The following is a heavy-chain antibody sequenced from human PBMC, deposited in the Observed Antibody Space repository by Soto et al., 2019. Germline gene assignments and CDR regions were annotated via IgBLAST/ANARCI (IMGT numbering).Heavy chain of an antibody. CDR1: SGSISSYY. J-gene: IGHJ4*02. Sequence: SETLSLTCTVSSGSISSYYWSWIRQPPGKGLEWIGYIFYSGSTNYNPSLKSRVTISIDTSKNQFSLRVSSVTAADTAVYFCARHNWDFVKGKGDFDYWGQGTLVTVSS. V-gene: IGHV4-59*08. CDR3: ARHNWDFVKGKGDFDY. D-gene: IGHD1-7*01. CDR2: IFYSGST.